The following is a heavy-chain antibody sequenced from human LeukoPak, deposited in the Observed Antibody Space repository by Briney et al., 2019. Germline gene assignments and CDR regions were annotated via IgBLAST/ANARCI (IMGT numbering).Heavy chain of an antibody. CDR1: GFTFDDYA. J-gene: IGHJ4*02. CDR2: IGWNIGSI. V-gene: IGHV3-9*01. CDR3: AKGLCGGDCYSEGGPDY. Sequence: PGRSLRLSCAASGFTFDDYAMHWVRQAPGKGLEWVAGIGWNIGSIGYADSVKGRFTISRDNSKNTLYLRMNSLRAEDTAVYYCAKGLCGGDCYSEGGPDYWGQGTLVTVSS. D-gene: IGHD2-21*02.